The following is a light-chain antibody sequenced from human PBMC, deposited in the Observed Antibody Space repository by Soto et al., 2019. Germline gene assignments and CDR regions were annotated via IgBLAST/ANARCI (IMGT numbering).Light chain of an antibody. CDR2: AAS. Sequence: DIQMTQSPSSLSASVGDIVTITCRASQGIRNDVGWYQQKAGKDSKRLISAASNLQRGVPSRFSGSGSGTEFTLTISSLQPEDFATYYCLQHNSYPRTFGQGTRLEIK. V-gene: IGKV1-17*01. J-gene: IGKJ2*02. CDR1: QGIRND. CDR3: LQHNSYPRT.